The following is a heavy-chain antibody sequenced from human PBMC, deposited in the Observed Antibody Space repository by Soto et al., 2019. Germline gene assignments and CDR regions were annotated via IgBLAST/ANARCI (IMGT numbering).Heavy chain of an antibody. CDR2: ISAYNGNT. D-gene: IGHD3-9*01. CDR3: ARDRTYYDILTGGRSGANWFDP. Sequence: QVQLVQSGAEVKKPGASVKVSCKASGYTFTSYGISWVRQAPGQGLEWMGWISAYNGNTNYAQKLQGRVTMTTDTPTSTAYMELKSLRSDDTAVYYCARDRTYYDILTGGRSGANWFDPWGQGTLVTVSS. J-gene: IGHJ5*02. CDR1: GYTFTSYG. V-gene: IGHV1-18*01.